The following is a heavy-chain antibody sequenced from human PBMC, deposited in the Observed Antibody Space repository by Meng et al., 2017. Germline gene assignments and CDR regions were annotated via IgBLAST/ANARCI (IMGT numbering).Heavy chain of an antibody. CDR1: VDSVSSNSAA. Sequence: QAHLQHSVPALSTPSPTLSLTCAISVDSVSSNSAAWNWIRQSPSRGLEWLGRTYYRSKWYNDYAVSVKSRITINPDTSKNQFSLQLNSVTPEDTAVYYCARGPPYSSSSLAFDIWGQGTMVTVSS. D-gene: IGHD6-6*01. CDR2: TYYRSKWYN. CDR3: ARGPPYSSSSLAFDI. V-gene: IGHV6-1*01. J-gene: IGHJ3*02.